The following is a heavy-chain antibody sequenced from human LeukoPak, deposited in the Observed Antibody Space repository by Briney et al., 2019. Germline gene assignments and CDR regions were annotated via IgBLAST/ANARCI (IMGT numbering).Heavy chain of an antibody. D-gene: IGHD1-1*01. J-gene: IGHJ4*02. V-gene: IGHV4-34*01. Sequence: SETLSLTCAVYGGSFSGYYWSWIRQPPGKGLEWIGEINHSESTNYNPSLKSRVTISVDTSKNQFSLKLSSVTAEDTAVYYCARDLSERLDYWGQGTLVTVSS. CDR2: INHSEST. CDR3: ARDLSERLDY. CDR1: GGSFSGYY.